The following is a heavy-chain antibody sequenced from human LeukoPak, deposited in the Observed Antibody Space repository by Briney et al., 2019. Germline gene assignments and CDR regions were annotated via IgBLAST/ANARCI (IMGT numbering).Heavy chain of an antibody. D-gene: IGHD2-21*02. J-gene: IGHJ4*02. CDR1: GGTFSSYA. V-gene: IGHV1-69*13. CDR3: ARDCGGDCYFGFDY. Sequence: SVKVSCKASGGTFSSYAISWVRQAPGQGLEWMGGIIPIFGTANYAQKFQGRVTITADESTSTAYMELSSLRSGDTAVYYCARDCGGDCYFGFDYWGQGTLVTVSS. CDR2: IIPIFGTA.